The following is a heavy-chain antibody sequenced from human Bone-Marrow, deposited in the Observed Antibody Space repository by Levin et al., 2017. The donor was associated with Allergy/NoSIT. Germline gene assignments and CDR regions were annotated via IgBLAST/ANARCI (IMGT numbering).Heavy chain of an antibody. CDR1: GFTFTDYA. Sequence: GGSLRLSCATSGFTFTDYAMNWVRQAPGEGLAWVSHISGSGDVTSYADSVKGRFTVSKDFSKNTLDLQMNSLRAEDTAIYYCAKDRYCVGGICPVDYWGQGTLVTVSS. J-gene: IGHJ4*02. CDR3: AKDRYCVGGICPVDY. V-gene: IGHV3-23*01. CDR2: ISGSGDVT. D-gene: IGHD2-8*02.